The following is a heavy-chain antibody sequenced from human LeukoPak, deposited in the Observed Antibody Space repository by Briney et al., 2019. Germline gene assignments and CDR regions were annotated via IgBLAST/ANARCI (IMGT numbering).Heavy chain of an antibody. CDR1: GGSIRSGSHY. V-gene: IGHV4-39*02. D-gene: IGHD3-22*01. CDR3: AKRDDSGGNLVDL. Sequence: SETLSLTCTVSGGSIRSGSHYWAWIRQPPRKGLEWIGSTYYSGSTYYNLSLENRVTISIDTSKNHFSLKPSSLSAADTSVYYCAKRDDSGGNLVDLWGQGTLVTVS. J-gene: IGHJ4*02. CDR2: TYYSGST.